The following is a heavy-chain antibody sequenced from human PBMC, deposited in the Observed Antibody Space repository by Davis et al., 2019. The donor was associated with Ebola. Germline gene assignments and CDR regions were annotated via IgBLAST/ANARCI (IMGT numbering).Heavy chain of an antibody. Sequence: SETLSLTCTVSGGSISSSSYYWGWIRQPPGKGLEWIGSIYYIGSTNYNPSLKSRVTISVDTSKNQFSLKLSSVTAADTAVDYCARLALYCSGGSCDGMDGWGQGTTVTVSS. CDR2: IYYIGST. CDR3: ARLALYCSGGSCDGMDG. J-gene: IGHJ6*02. CDR1: GGSISSSSYY. D-gene: IGHD2-15*01. V-gene: IGHV4-39*07.